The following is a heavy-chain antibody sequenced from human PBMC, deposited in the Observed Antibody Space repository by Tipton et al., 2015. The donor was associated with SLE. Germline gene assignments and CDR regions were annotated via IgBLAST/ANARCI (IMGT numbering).Heavy chain of an antibody. J-gene: IGHJ4*02. V-gene: IGHV1-8*02. Sequence: QSGAEVKKPGSSVKVSCTASGGTFSIYSINWVRQAAGQGLEWMGWMNPTHSNTGYVQKFQGRVTMTMDTSISTAYMELNDLTSEDTAVYYCTRAKWEPDFWGQGTLVTVSS. CDR2: MNPTHSNT. CDR3: TRAKWEPDF. CDR1: GGTFSIYS. D-gene: IGHD1-26*01.